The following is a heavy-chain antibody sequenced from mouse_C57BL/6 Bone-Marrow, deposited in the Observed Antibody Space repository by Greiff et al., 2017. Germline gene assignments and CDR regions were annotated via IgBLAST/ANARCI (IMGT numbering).Heavy chain of an antibody. D-gene: IGHD1-2*01. CDR2: IYPRSGNT. Sequence: QVQLQQSGAELARPGASVKLSCKASGYTFTSYGISWVKQRTGQGLEWIGEIYPRSGNTYYNEKFKGKATLTADKSSSTAYMELRSLTSEDSAVYFCARFHYYGIPHWYFDVCGPGTTVTVSS. J-gene: IGHJ1*01. V-gene: IGHV1-81*01. CDR3: ARFHYYGIPHWYFDV. CDR1: GYTFTSYG.